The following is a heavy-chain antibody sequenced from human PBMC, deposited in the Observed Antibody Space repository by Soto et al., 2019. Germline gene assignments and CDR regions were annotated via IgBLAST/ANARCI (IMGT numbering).Heavy chain of an antibody. CDR3: TRAGSYRFDY. Sequence: EVQLVESGGDLIQPGGSLRISCAASGFTFSTSWMHWVSQTPGEGLAWVSRINIDGTTINYADSVKGRFTISRDNAKNPLYLQMNSLRADDTAVYYCTRAGSYRFDYWGQGTLVTVSS. D-gene: IGHD1-26*01. V-gene: IGHV3-74*01. CDR2: INIDGTTI. J-gene: IGHJ4*02. CDR1: GFTFSTSW.